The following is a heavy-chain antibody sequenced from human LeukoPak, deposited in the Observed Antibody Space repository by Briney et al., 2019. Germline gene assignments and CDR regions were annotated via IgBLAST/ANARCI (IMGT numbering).Heavy chain of an antibody. CDR3: ARSKGVPYYFDY. CDR2: INAGNGNT. V-gene: IGHV1-3*01. J-gene: IGHJ4*02. Sequence: ASVTVSCTASGYTFTSYAMHWVRQAPGQRLEWMGWINAGNGNTKYSQKFQGRVTIARDTSASTAYMELSSLRSEDTAVYYCARSKGVPYYFDYWGQGTLVTVSS. D-gene: IGHD3-16*01. CDR1: GYTFTSYA.